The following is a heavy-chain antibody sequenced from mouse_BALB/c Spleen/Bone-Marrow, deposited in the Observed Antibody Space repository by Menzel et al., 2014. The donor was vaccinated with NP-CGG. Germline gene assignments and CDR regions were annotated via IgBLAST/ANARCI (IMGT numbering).Heavy chain of an antibody. V-gene: IGHV2-9*02. CDR1: GFSLTNFG. CDR3: ARVLRRSQDAMDY. D-gene: IGHD2-12*01. CDR2: IWAGGAT. J-gene: IGHJ4*01. Sequence: QVQLKESGPGLVAPSQSLSITCTVSGFSLTNFGVHWVRQPPGKGLEWLGIIWAGGATDYHSALMSRLIISKDNSKSQVFLKMNSLQTDDTAMYYCARVLRRSQDAMDYWGQGTSATVSS.